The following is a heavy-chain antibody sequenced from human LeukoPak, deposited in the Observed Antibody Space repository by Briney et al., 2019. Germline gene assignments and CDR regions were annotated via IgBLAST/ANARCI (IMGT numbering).Heavy chain of an antibody. D-gene: IGHD3-22*01. CDR3: AKDGGPYYYDRSGYYDY. V-gene: IGHV3-23*01. J-gene: IGHJ4*02. CDR1: GFTFSSYA. Sequence: PGGSLGLSCAASGFTFSSYAMSWVRQAPGKGLEWVSAMSGSGGSTYYADSVKGRFTISRDNSKNTLYLQMNSLRAEDTAVYYCAKDGGPYYYDRSGYYDYWGQGTLVTVSS. CDR2: MSGSGGST.